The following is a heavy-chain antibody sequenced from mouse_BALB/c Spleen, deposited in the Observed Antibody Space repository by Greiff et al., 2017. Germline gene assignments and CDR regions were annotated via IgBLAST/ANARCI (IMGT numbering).Heavy chain of an antibody. Sequence: EVHLVESGGGLVKPGGSLKLSCAASGFTFSDYYMYWVRQTPEKRLEWVATISDGGSYTYYPDSVKGRFTISRDNAKNNLYLQMSSLKSEDTAMYYCARDGLDDYDAYAMDYWGQGTSVTVSS. CDR1: GFTFSDYY. J-gene: IGHJ4*01. CDR2: ISDGGSYT. V-gene: IGHV5-4*02. D-gene: IGHD2-4*01. CDR3: ARDGLDDYDAYAMDY.